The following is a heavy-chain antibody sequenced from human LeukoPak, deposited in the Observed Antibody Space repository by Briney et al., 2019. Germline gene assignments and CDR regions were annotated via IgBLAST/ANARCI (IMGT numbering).Heavy chain of an antibody. CDR2: ISYDERSK. CDR1: RFSFSSYF. D-gene: IGHD2-21*02. V-gene: IGHV3-30*03. J-gene: IGHJ4*02. CDR3: ASRRTAYCGGDCPEGY. Sequence: GGSLRLSCEASRFSFSSYFLHWVRQAPGKGLGWVAIISYDERSKDYADSVKGRFTISRDNSKNTLYLQMNSLRAEDTAVYYCASRRTAYCGGDCPEGYWGQGTLVTVSS.